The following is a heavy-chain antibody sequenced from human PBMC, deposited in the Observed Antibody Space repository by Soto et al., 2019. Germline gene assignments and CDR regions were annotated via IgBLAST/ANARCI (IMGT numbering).Heavy chain of an antibody. D-gene: IGHD6-19*01. Sequence: GVPAEASCNACGVALEGRSIWWVRQDTGKGLEWMGWVNPNSGGTNYAQKFQGWVTMTRDTSITTAYMELSRLRSDDTAVYYCVTSRVSIAVAGETEYYFDNCGQGTLVSVSS. CDR3: VTSRVSIAVAGETEYYFDN. J-gene: IGHJ4*02. CDR2: VNPNSGGT. V-gene: IGHV1-2*04. CDR1: GVALEGRS.